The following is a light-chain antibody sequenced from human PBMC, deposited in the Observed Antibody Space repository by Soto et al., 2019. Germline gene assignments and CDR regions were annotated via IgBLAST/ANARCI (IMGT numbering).Light chain of an antibody. CDR3: QQYGLSPRT. J-gene: IGKJ1*01. CDR1: QPVNSGY. CDR2: GVS. V-gene: IGKV3-20*01. Sequence: IVLTQSPGTLSLSPWEGATLSCRASQPVNSGYLAWYQQKPGQAPRLLMYGVSSRATGIPDRFSGSGSGTDFTLTISRLEPEDFAVYYCQQYGLSPRTFGQGTKVDIK.